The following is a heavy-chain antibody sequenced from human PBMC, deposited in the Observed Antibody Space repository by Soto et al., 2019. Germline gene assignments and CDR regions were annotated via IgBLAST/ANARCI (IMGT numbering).Heavy chain of an antibody. CDR1: GGSFSGYY. V-gene: IGHV4-34*01. Sequence: SETLSLTCAVYGGSFSGYYWSWIRQPPGKGLEWIGEINHSGSTNYNPSLKSRVTISVDTSKNQFSLKLSSVTAADTAVYYCARGLVAAAPEYNWFDPWGQETLVTVSS. CDR2: INHSGST. CDR3: ARGLVAAAPEYNWFDP. D-gene: IGHD6-13*01. J-gene: IGHJ5*02.